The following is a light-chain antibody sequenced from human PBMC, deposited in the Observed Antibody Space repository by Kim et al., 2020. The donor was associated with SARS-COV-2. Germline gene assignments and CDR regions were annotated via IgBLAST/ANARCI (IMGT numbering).Light chain of an antibody. J-gene: IGKJ1*01. V-gene: IGKV3-15*01. CDR3: QQWNYWWT. CDR2: DAS. Sequence: EIVMTQSPATLSVSPGERATLSCRASQSVSNNLAWYQQKPGQAPRLLIYDASTRATGVPARFSGSGSGTEFTLTITSLQSEDFAVYYCQQWNYWWTFGQGTKVDIK. CDR1: QSVSNN.